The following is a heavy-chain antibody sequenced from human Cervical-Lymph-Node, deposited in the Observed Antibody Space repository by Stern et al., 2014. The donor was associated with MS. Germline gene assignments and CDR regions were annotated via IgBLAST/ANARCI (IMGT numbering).Heavy chain of an antibody. CDR1: GDSISSNY. V-gene: IGHV4-59*08. D-gene: IGHD3-22*01. CDR3: ARLRGYESGGYYSTYFDY. CDR2: IYYTGSA. J-gene: IGHJ4*02. Sequence: QVQLVQSGPALVKPSEALSLTCTVSGDSISSNYWSWIRQPPGKGLEWIGYIYYTGSANYNPSLKSRVTLSVDTSKNQLSLKLSSVTAADTAVYYCARLRGYESGGYYSTYFDYWGQGTLVTVSS.